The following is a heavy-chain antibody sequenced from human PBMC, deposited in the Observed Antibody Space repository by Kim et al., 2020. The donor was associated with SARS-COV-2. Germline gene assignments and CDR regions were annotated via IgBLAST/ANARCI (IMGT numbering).Heavy chain of an antibody. CDR3: ARDGPRALEY. CDR1: GYTFTDHY. V-gene: IGHV1-46*01. CDR2: IKPSAGST. D-gene: IGHD3-10*01. J-gene: IGHJ4*02. Sequence: ASVKVSCKASGYTFTDHYIHWVRQAPGQGLEWLGIIKPSAGSTRSALTFQDRVTMTRDTSTSTVFLELASLTSEDTAVYFCARDGPRALEYWGQGTLVIVSP.